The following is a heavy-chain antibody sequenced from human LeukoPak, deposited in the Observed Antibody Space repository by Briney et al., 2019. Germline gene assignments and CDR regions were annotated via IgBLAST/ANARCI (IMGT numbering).Heavy chain of an antibody. D-gene: IGHD3-10*01. CDR3: ARTIRSRGVDAFFDI. CDR1: GFTFSNAW. V-gene: IGHV4-59*08. CDR2: IYYSGST. Sequence: GSLRPSCAASGFTFSNAWMSWVRQPPGKGLEWIGYIYYSGSTNYNPSLKSRVTISVDTSKNQFSLKLSSVTAADTAVYYCARTIRSRGVDAFFDIWGQGTMVTVSS. J-gene: IGHJ3*02.